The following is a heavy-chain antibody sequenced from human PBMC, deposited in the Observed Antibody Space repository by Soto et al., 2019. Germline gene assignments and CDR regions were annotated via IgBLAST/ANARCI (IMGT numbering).Heavy chain of an antibody. D-gene: IGHD2-15*01. J-gene: IGHJ6*02. Sequence: PGGSLRLSCAASGFIFRNYGMHWVRRAPGKGLEWVAITWSDGSNKYYADSVKGRFTISRDNSKNTVSLQMNSLRAEDTAVYYCARGIQGYCGGGGCLSNYYGMDIWGQGITVTVSS. CDR3: ARGIQGYCGGGGCLSNYYGMDI. CDR1: GFIFRNYG. V-gene: IGHV3-33*01. CDR2: TWSDGSNK.